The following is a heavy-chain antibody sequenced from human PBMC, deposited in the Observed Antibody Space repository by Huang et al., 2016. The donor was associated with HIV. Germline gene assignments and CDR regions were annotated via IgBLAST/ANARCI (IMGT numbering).Heavy chain of an antibody. V-gene: IGHV1-46*01. Sequence: QVQLVQSGAEVKKPGASVKVSCKASGYTFTSYYMHWVRQAPGQGLEWMGIINPSGGSASFAQRFQGRVTMTRDTSTRTGYMGLSSLRSEDTAVYYCARAVGLHTDDAFDIWGQGTMVTVSS. J-gene: IGHJ3*02. D-gene: IGHD4-4*01. CDR2: INPSGGSA. CDR1: GYTFTSYY. CDR3: ARAVGLHTDDAFDI.